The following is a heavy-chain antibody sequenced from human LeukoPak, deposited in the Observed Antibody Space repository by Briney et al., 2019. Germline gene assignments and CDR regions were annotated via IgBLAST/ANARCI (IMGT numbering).Heavy chain of an antibody. Sequence: GGSLRLSCAASGFTFSSYAMTWVRQAPGKGLEWVSGRSGSGGITYYAGSVKGRFTISRDNSKNTLYLQMNSLRAEDTAVYYCARVSGSYSTIDYWGQGTLVTVSS. J-gene: IGHJ4*02. V-gene: IGHV3-23*01. CDR3: ARVSGSYSTIDY. CDR1: GFTFSSYA. CDR2: RSGSGGIT. D-gene: IGHD1-26*01.